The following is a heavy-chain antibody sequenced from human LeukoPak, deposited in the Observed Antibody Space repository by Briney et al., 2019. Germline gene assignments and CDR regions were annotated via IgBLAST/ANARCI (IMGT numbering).Heavy chain of an antibody. CDR1: GFTFTSSA. Sequence: GTSVKVSCKASGFTFTSSALQWVRQARGRRLEWIGWIVVGSGNTNYAQMFQGRVTITRDMSTSTAYMELSSLRSEDTAVYYCAAPSRIQLDYWGQGTLVTVSS. V-gene: IGHV1-58*01. J-gene: IGHJ4*02. D-gene: IGHD5-18*01. CDR2: IVVGSGNT. CDR3: AAPSRIQLDY.